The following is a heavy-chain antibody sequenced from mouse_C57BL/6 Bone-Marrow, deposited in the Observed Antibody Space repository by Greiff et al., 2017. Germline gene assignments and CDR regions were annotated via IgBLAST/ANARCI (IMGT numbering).Heavy chain of an antibody. CDR1: GYTFTSYW. J-gene: IGHJ2*01. Sequence: QVQLQQSGAELVKPGASVKMSCKASGYTFTSYWITWEKQRPGQGLEWIGDIYPGSGSTNYNEKFKSKATLTVDTSSSTAYMQLSSLTSEDSAVYYCARDSSPYFDYWGQGTTLTVSS. CDR2: IYPGSGST. CDR3: ARDSSPYFDY. V-gene: IGHV1-55*01. D-gene: IGHD1-1*01.